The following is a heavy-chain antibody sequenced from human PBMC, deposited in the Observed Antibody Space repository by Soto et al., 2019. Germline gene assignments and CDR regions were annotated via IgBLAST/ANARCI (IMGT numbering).Heavy chain of an antibody. CDR3: SRHYCSGGSCYYYGMDV. Sequence: SETLCLTCTVSGGSISSSGHYWGWVRQPPGKGLEWIGTIHYSGDAYYNPSLKSRVSISVDTSKSQFSLKLNSVTAADTALYYCSRHYCSGGSCYYYGMDVWGQGTTVT. CDR1: GGSISSSGHY. J-gene: IGHJ6*02. D-gene: IGHD2-15*01. V-gene: IGHV4-39*01. CDR2: IHYSGDA.